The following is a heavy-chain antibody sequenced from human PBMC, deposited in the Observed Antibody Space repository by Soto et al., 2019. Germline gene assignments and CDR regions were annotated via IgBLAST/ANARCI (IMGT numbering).Heavy chain of an antibody. V-gene: IGHV4-30-2*01. CDR2: IYHSGST. CDR3: ARVRGPYCGVDCYPPTPNLFDF. Sequence: PSETLSLTCAVSGGSISSGGYFWSWIRQPPGKGLEWIGYIYHSGSTYYNPSLKSRVSISVDRSKNQFSLKLSSVTAADTAVYYCARVRGPYCGVDCYPPTPNLFDFWGKGTLVTVSS. CDR1: GGSISSGGYF. J-gene: IGHJ5*01. D-gene: IGHD2-21*02.